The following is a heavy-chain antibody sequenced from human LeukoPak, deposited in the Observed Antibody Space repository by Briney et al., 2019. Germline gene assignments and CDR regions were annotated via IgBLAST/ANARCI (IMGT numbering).Heavy chain of an antibody. J-gene: IGHJ4*02. CDR2: ISSSGSTI. CDR3: ARMSYGDYYFDY. CDR1: GFTFSSYE. D-gene: IGHD4-17*01. V-gene: IGHV3-48*03. Sequence: GGSLRLSCAASGFTFSSYEMSWVRQAPGKGLEWVSYISSSGSTIYYADSVKGRFTISRDNAKNSLYLQMNSLRAEDTAVYYCARMSYGDYYFDYWGQGTLVTVSS.